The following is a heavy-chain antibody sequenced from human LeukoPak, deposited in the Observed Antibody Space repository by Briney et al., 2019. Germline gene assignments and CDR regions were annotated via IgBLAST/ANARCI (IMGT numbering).Heavy chain of an antibody. V-gene: IGHV1-69*05. J-gene: IGHJ5*02. CDR1: GGTFSSYA. Sequence: SVKVSCKASGGTFSSYAISWVRQAPGQGLEWMGGIIPIFGTANYAQKFQGRVTITTDESTSTAYMELSSLRSEDTAVYYCARVPDYDFWSGSVWFDPWGQGTLVTVSS. CDR3: ARVPDYDFWSGSVWFDP. D-gene: IGHD3-3*01. CDR2: IIPIFGTA.